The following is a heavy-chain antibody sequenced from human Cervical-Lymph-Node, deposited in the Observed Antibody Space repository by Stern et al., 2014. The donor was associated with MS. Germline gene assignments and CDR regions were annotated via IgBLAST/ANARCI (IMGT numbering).Heavy chain of an antibody. Sequence: VQLVQSGAEVKKPGESLKISCKASGYSFSRFWIAWVRQMPGKGLECMGFIYPDDSDTRYSPSFEGQVTISVDKSINPAYLQWSSRRASDTAIYYCAREVGDYGGHSPQNFDSWGQGTLVTVSS. V-gene: IGHV5-51*03. D-gene: IGHD4-23*01. CDR3: AREVGDYGGHSPQNFDS. CDR2: IYPDDSDT. J-gene: IGHJ4*02. CDR1: GYSFSRFW.